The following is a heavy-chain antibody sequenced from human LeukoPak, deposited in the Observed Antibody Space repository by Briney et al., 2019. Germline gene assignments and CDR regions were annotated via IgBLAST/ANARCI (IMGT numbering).Heavy chain of an antibody. V-gene: IGHV3-9*01. D-gene: IGHD5-12*01. J-gene: IGHJ4*02. CDR3: AKAYYDYVYYFDY. CDR1: GFTFDDYA. Sequence: GGSLRLSCAASGFTFDDYAMHWVRQAPGKGLEWVSGISWNSGSIGYADSVKGRFTTSRDNAKNSLYLQMNSLRAEDTALYYCAKAYYDYVYYFDYWGQGTLVTVSS. CDR2: ISWNSGSI.